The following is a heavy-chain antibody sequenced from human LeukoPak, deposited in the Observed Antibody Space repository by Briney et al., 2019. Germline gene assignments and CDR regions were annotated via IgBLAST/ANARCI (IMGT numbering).Heavy chain of an antibody. CDR2: INHSGST. Sequence: SETLSLTCAVNGVSLSAYFWNWIRQPPGEGLEWIGEINHSGSTSYNPSLKSRVTISVDTSKNQFSLKLTSVSAADTAVYYCARTYYYDSSGYYYEGFDYWGQGTLVTVSS. D-gene: IGHD3-22*01. CDR3: ARTYYYDSSGYYYEGFDY. V-gene: IGHV4-34*01. J-gene: IGHJ4*02. CDR1: GVSLSAYF.